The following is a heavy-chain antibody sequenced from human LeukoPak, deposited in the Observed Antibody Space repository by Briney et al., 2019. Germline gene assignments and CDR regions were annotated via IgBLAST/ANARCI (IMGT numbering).Heavy chain of an antibody. CDR3: ARGNIAVAGVNWFDP. CDR2: INHSGST. J-gene: IGHJ5*02. Sequence: SETLSLTCAVYGGSFSGYYWSWIRQPPGKGLEWIGEINHSGSTNYNPSLKSRVTISVDTSKNQFSLKLSSVTAADTAVYYCARGNIAVAGVNWFDPWGQGTLVTVSS. V-gene: IGHV4-34*01. D-gene: IGHD6-19*01. CDR1: GGSFSGYY.